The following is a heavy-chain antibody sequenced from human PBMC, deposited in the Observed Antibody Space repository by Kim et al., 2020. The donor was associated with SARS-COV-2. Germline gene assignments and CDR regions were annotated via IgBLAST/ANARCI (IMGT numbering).Heavy chain of an antibody. D-gene: IGHD2-15*01. CDR3: ARGLGYCSGGSCYADPFDI. J-gene: IGHJ3*02. CDR2: IYYSGST. Sequence: SETLSLTCTVSGGSISSGGYYWSWIRQHPGKGLEWIGYIYYSGSTYYNPSLRSRVTISVDTSKNQFSLKLSSVTAADTAVYYCARGLGYCSGGSCYADPFDIWGQGTMVTVSS. V-gene: IGHV4-31*03. CDR1: GGSISSGGYY.